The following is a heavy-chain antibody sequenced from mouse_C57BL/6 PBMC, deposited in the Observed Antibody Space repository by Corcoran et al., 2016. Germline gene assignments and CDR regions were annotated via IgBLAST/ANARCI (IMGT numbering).Heavy chain of an antibody. CDR1: GYTFTTYG. D-gene: IGHD2-1*01. J-gene: IGHJ4*01. Sequence: VQLVQSGPELKKPGETVKISCKASGYTFTTYGMSWVKQAPGKGLKWMGWINTYSGVPTYADDFKGRFAFSLETSASTAYLQINNLKNEDTATYFCARRGNYGAMDYWGQGTSVTVSS. V-gene: IGHV9-3*01. CDR3: ARRGNYGAMDY. CDR2: INTYSGVP.